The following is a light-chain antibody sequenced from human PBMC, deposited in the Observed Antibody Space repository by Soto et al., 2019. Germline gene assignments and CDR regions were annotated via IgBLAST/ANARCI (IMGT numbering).Light chain of an antibody. J-gene: IGLJ1*01. CDR1: SSDVGSYNL. Sequence: QSVLTQPASVSGSPGQSMTISCTGTSSDVGSYNLVSWYQQHPGKAPKLMIYEVSKRPSGVSNRFSGSKSGNTASLTISGLQAEDEADYYCCSYAGSSTYFGTGTKLTVL. CDR2: EVS. CDR3: CSYAGSSTY. V-gene: IGLV2-23*02.